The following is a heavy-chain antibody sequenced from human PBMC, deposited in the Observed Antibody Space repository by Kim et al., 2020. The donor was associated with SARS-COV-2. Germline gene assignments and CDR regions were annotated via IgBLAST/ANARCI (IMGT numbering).Heavy chain of an antibody. CDR1: GYSLTNNYW. CDR3: ARMNFGSNWFDP. D-gene: IGHD3-3*01. V-gene: IGHV4-28*01. CDR2: IYYSGST. Sequence: SETLSLTCAVSGYSLTNNYWWAWIRQPPGKGLEWIGYIYYSGSTHHNPSLKSRVSMSVDTFKNQFSLQLRSVTAADTALYYCARMNFGSNWFDPWGQGTLVTVSS. J-gene: IGHJ5*02.